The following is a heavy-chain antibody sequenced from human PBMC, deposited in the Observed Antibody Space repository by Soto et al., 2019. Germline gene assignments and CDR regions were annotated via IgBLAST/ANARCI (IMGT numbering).Heavy chain of an antibody. CDR1: GFTFSSYG. Sequence: QVQLVESGGGVVQPGRSLRLSCAASGFTFSSYGMHWVRQAPGKGLEWVADVAHDGSNEHYGDSVKGRFTISRDNSKSTLFLQMNSLSAEDTAVYYCAKSPYDSSGYSYYFHYWGQGTLVTVSS. V-gene: IGHV3-30*18. J-gene: IGHJ4*02. CDR3: AKSPYDSSGYSYYFHY. CDR2: VAHDGSNE. D-gene: IGHD3-22*01.